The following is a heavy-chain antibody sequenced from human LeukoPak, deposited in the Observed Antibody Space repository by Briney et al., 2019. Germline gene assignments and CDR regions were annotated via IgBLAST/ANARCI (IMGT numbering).Heavy chain of an antibody. V-gene: IGHV3-20*04. Sequence: GGSLRLSCVASGFTFDDYGMTWVRHAPGQGLEWVSFINWNGGSPGYADSVRGRFTISRDNAKNSLYLQMNSLRAEDTALYYCARVMTTSLRSFDYWGQGTLVTVSS. CDR3: ARVMTTSLRSFDY. J-gene: IGHJ4*02. D-gene: IGHD4-11*01. CDR1: GFTFDDYG. CDR2: INWNGGSP.